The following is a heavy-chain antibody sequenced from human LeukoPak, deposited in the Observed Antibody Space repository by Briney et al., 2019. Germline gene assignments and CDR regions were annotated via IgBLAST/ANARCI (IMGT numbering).Heavy chain of an antibody. J-gene: IGHJ4*02. V-gene: IGHV4/OR15-8*01. CDR3: ASRDDSGPY. D-gene: IGHD4-17*01. CDR2: VSHTGRT. CDR1: GGSIYSPNW. Sequence: PSATLSLTCVVSGGSIYSPNWWTWVRQPPGKGLEWIGEVSHTGRTNYHPSLQSRVTISLDESKNHFSLRVTSMTAADTAVYYCASRDDSGPYWGQGTLVTVSS.